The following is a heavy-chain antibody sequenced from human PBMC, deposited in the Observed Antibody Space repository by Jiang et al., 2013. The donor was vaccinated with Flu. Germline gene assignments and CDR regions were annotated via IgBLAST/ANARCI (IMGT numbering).Heavy chain of an antibody. J-gene: IGHJ3*02. CDR3: ARDRGCSSTSCYMSAFDI. V-gene: IGHV4-59*01. CDR1: GGSISSYY. CDR2: IYYSGST. D-gene: IGHD2-2*02. Sequence: SLTCTVSGGSISSYYWSWIRQPPGKGLEWIGYIYYSGSTNYNPSLKSRVTISVDTSKNQFSLKLSSVTAADTAVYYCARDRGCSSTSCYMSAFDIWGQGTMVTVSS.